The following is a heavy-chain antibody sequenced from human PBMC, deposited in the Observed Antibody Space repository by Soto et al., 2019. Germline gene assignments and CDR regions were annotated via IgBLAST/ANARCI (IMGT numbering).Heavy chain of an antibody. CDR1: GGSISGYY. D-gene: IGHD3-9*01. Sequence: SETLSLTCTVSGGSISGYYWSWIRQPPGKGLEWIGYIYYSGSTNYNPSLKSRVTISVDTSKNQFSLKLSSVTAADTAVYYCARLDILTVYRCMDVWGQGTTVTVSS. V-gene: IGHV4-59*01. CDR2: IYYSGST. CDR3: ARLDILTVYRCMDV. J-gene: IGHJ6*02.